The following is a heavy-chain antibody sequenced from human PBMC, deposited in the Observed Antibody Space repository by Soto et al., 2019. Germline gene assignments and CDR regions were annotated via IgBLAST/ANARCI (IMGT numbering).Heavy chain of an antibody. V-gene: IGHV3-30-3*01. Sequence: QVHLMESGGGVVQPGGSLRLSFVTSGFTFSSHSMHWFRQAPGKGQEWVAVTSANDGTKFYTDSVKGRFTVSTDNSKNTLYLKVNSLRVEDTAVYYCAWEVVTTEWYFDNWGQGILVIVSS. CDR3: AWEVVTTEWYFDN. D-gene: IGHD1-1*01. J-gene: IGHJ4*02. CDR2: TSANDGTK. CDR1: GFTFSSHS.